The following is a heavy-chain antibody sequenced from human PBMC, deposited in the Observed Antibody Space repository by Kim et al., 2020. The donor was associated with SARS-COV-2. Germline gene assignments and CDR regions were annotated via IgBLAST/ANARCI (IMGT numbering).Heavy chain of an antibody. CDR3: ARSPYCGGDCYASMRDAFDI. V-gene: IGHV1-46*01. Sequence: ASVKVSCKASGYTFTSYYMHWVRQAPGQGLEWMGIINPSGGSTSYAQKFQGRVTMTRDTSTSTVYMELSSLRSEDTGVYYCARSPYCGGDCYASMRDAFDIWGQGTMVTVSS. CDR2: INPSGGST. J-gene: IGHJ3*02. D-gene: IGHD2-21*02. CDR1: GYTFTSYY.